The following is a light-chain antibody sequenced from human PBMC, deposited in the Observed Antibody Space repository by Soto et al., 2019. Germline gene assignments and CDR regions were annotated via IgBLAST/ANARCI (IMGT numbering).Light chain of an antibody. Sequence: DIQFTQSPSSVSASVGDRVTITCRASQGISSWLAWYQQRPGKAPKLLISAASTLHSGVPSRFSGSGSGTDFTLTITSLQPGDFATYFCQQTNSLPVTFGQGTRLEIK. V-gene: IGKV1-12*01. CDR2: AAS. J-gene: IGKJ5*01. CDR1: QGISSW. CDR3: QQTNSLPVT.